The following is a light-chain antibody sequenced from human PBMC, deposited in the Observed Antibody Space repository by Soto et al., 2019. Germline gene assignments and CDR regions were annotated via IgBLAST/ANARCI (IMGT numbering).Light chain of an antibody. CDR3: QQRSNWPPWT. V-gene: IGKV3-11*01. J-gene: IGKJ1*01. Sequence: EIVLTQSPATLSLSPGERATLSCRASQSVANSLAWFQQKPGQAPRLLIYAASTRAAGIPARFSGSGSGTDFTLTVSSLEHEDFALYYCQQRSNWPPWTFGQGTRVAIK. CDR1: QSVANS. CDR2: AAS.